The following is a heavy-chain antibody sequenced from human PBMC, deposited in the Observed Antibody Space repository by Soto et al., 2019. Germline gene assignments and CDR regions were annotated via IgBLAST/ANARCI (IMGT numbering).Heavy chain of an antibody. J-gene: IGHJ4*02. V-gene: IGHV4-31*03. D-gene: IGHD4-17*01. Sequence: PSETLSLTCTVSGGSISSGGYYWSWIRQHPGKGLEWIGYIYYSGSTYYNPSLKSRVTISVDTSKNQFSLKLSSVTAADTAVYYCARSPTDYGGNASFDYWGQGTLVTVSS. CDR2: IYYSGST. CDR3: ARSPTDYGGNASFDY. CDR1: GGSISSGGYY.